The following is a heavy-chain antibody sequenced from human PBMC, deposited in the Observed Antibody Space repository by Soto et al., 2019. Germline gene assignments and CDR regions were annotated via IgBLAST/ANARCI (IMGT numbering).Heavy chain of an antibody. D-gene: IGHD2-2*01. CDR1: GGSISSYD. CDR2: IYTSGST. V-gene: IGHV4-4*07. J-gene: IGHJ5*02. Sequence: SETLSLTCTVSGGSISSYDWSWIRQPAGKGLEWIGRIYTSGSTNYNPSLKSRVTMSVDTSKNQFSLKLSSVTAADTAVYYCARDLLGAVVPAAMGWFDPWGQGTLVTVSS. CDR3: ARDLLGAVVPAAMGWFDP.